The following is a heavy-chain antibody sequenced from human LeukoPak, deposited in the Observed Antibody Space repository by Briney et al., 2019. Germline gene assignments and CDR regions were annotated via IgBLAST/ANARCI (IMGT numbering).Heavy chain of an antibody. CDR3: ARDPDGDYDFDY. J-gene: IGHJ4*02. Sequence: GGSLRLSCAASGFIFSDYGMNWVRRAPGKGLEWLSHINSNGAVISYADSVKGRFTISRDTAKSSLYLQMNSLKIEDTALHFCARDPDGDYDFDYWGQGTLVTVSS. CDR1: GFIFSDYG. V-gene: IGHV3-48*01. D-gene: IGHD4-17*01. CDR2: INSNGAVI.